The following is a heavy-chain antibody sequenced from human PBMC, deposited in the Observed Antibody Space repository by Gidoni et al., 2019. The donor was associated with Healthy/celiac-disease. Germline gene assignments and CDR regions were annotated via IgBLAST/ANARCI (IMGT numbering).Heavy chain of an antibody. D-gene: IGHD3-3*01. V-gene: IGHV1-3*01. Sequence: QVQLVQSGAEVKKPGASVQVSCQASGYTFTSYAMHWVRQAPGQRLEWMGWINAGNGNTKYSQKFQGRVTITRDTSASTAYMELSSLRSEDTAVYYCARDGGRRFLEWLPVDYWGQGTLVTVSS. CDR3: ARDGGRRFLEWLPVDY. CDR2: INAGNGNT. J-gene: IGHJ4*02. CDR1: GYTFTSYA.